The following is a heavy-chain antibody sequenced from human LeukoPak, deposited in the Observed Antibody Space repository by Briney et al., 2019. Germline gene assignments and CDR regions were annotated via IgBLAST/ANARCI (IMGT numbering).Heavy chain of an antibody. CDR2: INHSGST. V-gene: IGHV4-39*07. Sequence: SETLSLTCTVSGGSISSSSYYWGWIRQPPGKGLEWIGEINHSGSTNYNPSLKSRVTISVDTSKNQFSLKLSSVTAADTAVYHCARVPPGVWGSYRGGFGPWGQGTLVTVSS. D-gene: IGHD3-16*02. J-gene: IGHJ5*02. CDR3: ARVPPGVWGSYRGGFGP. CDR1: GGSISSSSYY.